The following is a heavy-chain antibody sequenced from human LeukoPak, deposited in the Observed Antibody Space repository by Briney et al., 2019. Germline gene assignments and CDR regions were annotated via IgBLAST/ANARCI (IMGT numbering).Heavy chain of an antibody. CDR3: ARVPGVGYCSSTSCYSSGMDV. D-gene: IGHD2-2*01. CDR2: INPSVGST. V-gene: IGHV1-46*01. J-gene: IGHJ6*02. Sequence: ASVKVSCKASGYTFTSYYMHWVRQAPGQGLEWMGIINPSVGSTSYAQKFQGRVTMTRDTSTSTVYMELSGLRSEDTAVYYCARVPGVGYCSSTSCYSSGMDVWGQGTTVTVSS. CDR1: GYTFTSYY.